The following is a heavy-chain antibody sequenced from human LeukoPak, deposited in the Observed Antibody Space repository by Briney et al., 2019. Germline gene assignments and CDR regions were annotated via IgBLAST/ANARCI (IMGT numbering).Heavy chain of an antibody. J-gene: IGHJ5*02. CDR3: AKDGRPS. Sequence: GGSLRLSCAASGFTFSTYWMSCVRQAPGKGLEWVANIKQDGREKYYVDSVKGRFTISRDNSKNTLYLQMNSLRVEDTAVYYCAKDGRPSWGQGTLVTVSS. CDR1: GFTFSTYW. V-gene: IGHV3-7*03. D-gene: IGHD6-6*01. CDR2: IKQDGREK.